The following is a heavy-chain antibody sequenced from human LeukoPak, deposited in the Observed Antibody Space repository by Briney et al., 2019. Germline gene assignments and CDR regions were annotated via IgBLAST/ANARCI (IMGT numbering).Heavy chain of an antibody. D-gene: IGHD4-23*01. CDR1: GYSMHGGSYY. CDR3: ARGLLSSTMLTPFDY. Sequence: SDTLSLTCTVSGYSMHGGSYYWGWIRQPPGKGLEWIGGVHYSGNSYYNPSLKSRVTISVDTSKNQFSLKMSSVTAADRAVYYCARGLLSSTMLTPFDYWGQGTLVTVSS. CDR2: VHYSGNS. V-gene: IGHV4-39*02. J-gene: IGHJ4*02.